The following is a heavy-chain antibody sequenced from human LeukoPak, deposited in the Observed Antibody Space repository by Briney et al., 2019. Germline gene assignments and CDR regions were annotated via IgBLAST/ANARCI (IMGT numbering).Heavy chain of an antibody. Sequence: GGSLRLSCAASGFTFSSYWMHWVRQAPGKGLVWVSRINGDGTTTTYADSVKGRFTISRDNSKNTLYLQMNSLRTEDTAVYYCARDQGRIAAAGNYLSSGYWGQGTLVTVSS. V-gene: IGHV3-74*03. CDR1: GFTFSSYW. CDR3: ARDQGRIAAAGNYLSSGY. D-gene: IGHD6-13*01. J-gene: IGHJ4*02. CDR2: INGDGTTT.